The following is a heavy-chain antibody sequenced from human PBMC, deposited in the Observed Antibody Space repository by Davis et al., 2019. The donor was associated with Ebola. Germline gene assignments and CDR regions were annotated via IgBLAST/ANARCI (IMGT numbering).Heavy chain of an antibody. CDR2: ISGDGGST. Sequence: GESLKISCAASGFTFDDYAMHWVRQAPGKGLEWVPLISGDGGSTYYADSVKGRFTISRDNSKNTRYLQMNSLRAEDTAVYYCARDESAVVIPWGYFDYWGQGTLVTVSS. D-gene: IGHD3-22*01. J-gene: IGHJ4*02. CDR1: GFTFDDYA. CDR3: ARDESAVVIPWGYFDY. V-gene: IGHV3-43*02.